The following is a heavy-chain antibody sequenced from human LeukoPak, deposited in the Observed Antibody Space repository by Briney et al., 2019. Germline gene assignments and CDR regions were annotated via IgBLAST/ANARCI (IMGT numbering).Heavy chain of an antibody. D-gene: IGHD2-2*01. V-gene: IGHV3-30*18. CDR1: GFTLSTYG. J-gene: IGHJ4*02. CDR3: AKDSAGRYCSITTCNFFDY. Sequence: GGSLRLSCAASGFTLSTYGMHWVRQAPGKGLEWVALISYDGSNKYYADSVKGRFTISRDTSKNTLYLQMNSLRAEDTAVYYCAKDSAGRYCSITTCNFFDYWGQGTLVTVS. CDR2: ISYDGSNK.